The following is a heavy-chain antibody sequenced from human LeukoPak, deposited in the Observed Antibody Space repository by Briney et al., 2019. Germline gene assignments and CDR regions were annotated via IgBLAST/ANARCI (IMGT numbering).Heavy chain of an antibody. CDR3: ARSQRDAFDI. J-gene: IGHJ3*02. CDR1: GFTFSSYW. V-gene: IGHV3-48*04. Sequence: GGSLKLSCAASGFTFSSYWMSWVRQAPGKGLEWVSNISSSSSSIFYADSVKGRFTISRDNAKNTLYLQMNSLRAEDTAVYYCARSQRDAFDIWGQGTMVTVSS. CDR2: ISSSSSSI. D-gene: IGHD1-26*01.